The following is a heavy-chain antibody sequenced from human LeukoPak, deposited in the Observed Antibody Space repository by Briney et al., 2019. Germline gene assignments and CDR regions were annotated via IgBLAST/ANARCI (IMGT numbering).Heavy chain of an antibody. D-gene: IGHD6-13*01. Sequence: SETLSLTCTVSGGSISSSSYYWGWIRQPPGKGLEWIGSIYYSGSTCYNPSLKSRVTISVDTSKNQFSLKLSSVTAADTAVYYCARQLASSWLGSYYYYGMDVWGQGTTVTVSS. CDR3: ARQLASSWLGSYYYYGMDV. CDR1: GGSISSSSYY. V-gene: IGHV4-39*01. CDR2: IYYSGST. J-gene: IGHJ6*02.